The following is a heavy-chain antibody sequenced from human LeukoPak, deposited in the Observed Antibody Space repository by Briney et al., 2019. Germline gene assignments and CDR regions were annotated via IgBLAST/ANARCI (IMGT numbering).Heavy chain of an antibody. CDR3: ARAPWGIVVVVAATDYYYGMDV. CDR1: GFTFSSYA. J-gene: IGHJ6*02. Sequence: GGSLRLSCAASGFTFSSYARHWVRQAPGKGLEWVAVISYDGSNKYYTDSVKGRFTISRDNSKNTLYLQMNSLRAEDTAVYYCARAPWGIVVVVAATDYYYGMDVWGQGTTVTVSS. CDR2: ISYDGSNK. D-gene: IGHD2-15*01. V-gene: IGHV3-30-3*01.